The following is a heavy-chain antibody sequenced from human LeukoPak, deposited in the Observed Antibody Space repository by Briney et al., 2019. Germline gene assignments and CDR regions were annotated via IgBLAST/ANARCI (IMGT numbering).Heavy chain of an antibody. D-gene: IGHD6-13*01. Sequence: PGGSLRLSCAASGFTFSSYWMSWVRQAPGKGLEWAANIKQDGSEKYYVDSVKGRFTISRDNAKNSLYLQMNSLRAEDTAVYYCARAASSSWTRRYYYMDVWGKGTTVTVSS. CDR1: GFTFSSYW. J-gene: IGHJ6*03. CDR3: ARAASSSWTRRYYYMDV. V-gene: IGHV3-7*01. CDR2: IKQDGSEK.